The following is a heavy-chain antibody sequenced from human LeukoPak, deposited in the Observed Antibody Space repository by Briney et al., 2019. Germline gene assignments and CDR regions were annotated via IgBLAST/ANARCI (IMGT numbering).Heavy chain of an antibody. J-gene: IGHJ3*02. Sequence: PGGSLRLSCAASGFTFSSYWMSWVRQAPGKGLEWVANIKQDGSEKYYVDSVKGRFTISRDNAKNSLYLQMNSLRAEDTAVYYCARGPPLSSLVVLDDAFDIWGQGTMVTVSS. D-gene: IGHD3-22*01. CDR2: IKQDGSEK. CDR3: ARGPPLSSLVVLDDAFDI. V-gene: IGHV3-7*01. CDR1: GFTFSSYW.